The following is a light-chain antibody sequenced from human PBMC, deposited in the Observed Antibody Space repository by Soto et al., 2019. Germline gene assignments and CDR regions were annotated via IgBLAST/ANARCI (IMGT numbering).Light chain of an antibody. CDR2: AAS. Sequence: DIQMTQSPASLSASVGDRVTITFRASQGIRNDLGWYQQKPGKAPKRLIYAASSLQSGVPSRFSGSASGTEFILTISSLQPDDFATYYCQQFDRYSWTFGQGTKVDIK. CDR1: QGIRND. V-gene: IGKV1-17*01. CDR3: QQFDRYSWT. J-gene: IGKJ1*01.